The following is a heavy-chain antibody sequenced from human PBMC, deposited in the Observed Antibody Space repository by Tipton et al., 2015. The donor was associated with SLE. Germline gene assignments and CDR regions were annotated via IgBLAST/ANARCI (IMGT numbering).Heavy chain of an antibody. D-gene: IGHD5-24*01. V-gene: IGHV3-30-3*01. Sequence: SLRLSCAASGFTFSSYAMHWVRQAPGKGLEWVAVISYDGSNKYYADSVKGRFTISRDNAKNSLYLQMNSLRAEDTAVYYCARGERRDGYNSRFGIWGQGTMVTVSS. CDR2: ISYDGSNK. CDR3: ARGERRDGYNSRFGI. J-gene: IGHJ3*02. CDR1: GFTFSSYA.